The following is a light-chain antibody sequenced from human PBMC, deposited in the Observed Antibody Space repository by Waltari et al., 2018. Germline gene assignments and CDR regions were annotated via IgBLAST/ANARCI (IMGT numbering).Light chain of an antibody. CDR1: QGISSY. J-gene: IGKJ4*01. Sequence: AIRITQSPSSLSASTGDRVTITCRASQGISSYLAWYQQKPGKAPKVLIYAASTLQSGVPSRFSGSGSGTDFTLTISCLQSEDFATYYCQQAASFPLTFGGGTKVEIK. CDR3: QQAASFPLT. V-gene: IGKV1-8*01. CDR2: AAS.